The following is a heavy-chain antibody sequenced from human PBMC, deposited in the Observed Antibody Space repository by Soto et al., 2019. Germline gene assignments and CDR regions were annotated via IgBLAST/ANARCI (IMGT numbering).Heavy chain of an antibody. V-gene: IGHV3-30*18. CDR1: GFSLSSSG. J-gene: IGHJ4*02. CDR2: SSFDGTQQ. CDR3: AKQLRGSGWYPLDS. Sequence: GGSLRLSCTASGFSLSSSGMHWVRQAPGKGLEWLAVSSFDGTQQFYGASVKGRFTVSRDNSNNTRYLEMNSLRTEDTAVYCCAKQLRGSGWYPLDSWGQGTPVTVSS. D-gene: IGHD6-19*01.